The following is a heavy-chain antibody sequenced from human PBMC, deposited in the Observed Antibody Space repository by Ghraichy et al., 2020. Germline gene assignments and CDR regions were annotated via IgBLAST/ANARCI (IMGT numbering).Heavy chain of an antibody. D-gene: IGHD2-2*01. Sequence: GGSLRLSCAASGFTFSNAWMSWVRQAPGKGLEWVGRIKSKTDGGTTDYAAPVKGRFTISRDDSKNTLYLQMNSLKTEDTAVYYCTTDRDIVVVPAALGYYGMDVWGQGTTVTGSS. CDR3: TTDRDIVVVPAALGYYGMDV. V-gene: IGHV3-15*01. CDR2: IKSKTDGGTT. J-gene: IGHJ6*02. CDR1: GFTFSNAW.